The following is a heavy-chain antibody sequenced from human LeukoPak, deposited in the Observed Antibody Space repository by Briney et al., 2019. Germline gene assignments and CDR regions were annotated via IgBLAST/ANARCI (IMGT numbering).Heavy chain of an antibody. CDR2: IKSDGITI. V-gene: IGHV3-74*01. D-gene: IGHD1-20*01. CDR3: LRDLNWSLDQ. Sequence: GGSLRLSCAASGFTFSNYMMHWVRQAPGKGLVWVSRIKSDGITITYADSVKGRFTISRDNAKNTLYLQMNSLRAEDTAVYYCLRDLNWSLDQWGQGTLVTVSP. CDR1: GFTFSNYM. J-gene: IGHJ4*02.